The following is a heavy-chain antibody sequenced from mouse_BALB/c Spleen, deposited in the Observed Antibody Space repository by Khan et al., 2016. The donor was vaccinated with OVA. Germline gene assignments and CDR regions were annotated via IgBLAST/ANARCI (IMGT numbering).Heavy chain of an antibody. V-gene: IGHV1-77*01. D-gene: IGHD1-2*01. J-gene: IGHJ3*01. CDR1: GYTFTDYY. CDR2: ISPGSGDT. Sequence: QVQLQQSGAELARPGASVKLSCTASGYTFTDYYINWVKQRTGQGLEWIGEISPGSGDTYYNERFMGQATLTADKSSSTANMQLSSLTSEASAVYFCARRNYFGYTFAYWGQGTLVTVSA. CDR3: ARRNYFGYTFAY.